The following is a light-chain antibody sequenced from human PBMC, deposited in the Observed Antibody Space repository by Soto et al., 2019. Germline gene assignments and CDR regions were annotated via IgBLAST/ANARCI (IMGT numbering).Light chain of an antibody. J-gene: IGLJ1*01. Sequence: QSALTQPASVSGSPGQSITISCTGTSSDVGSYNLVSWYQQHPGKAPKLMIYEGSKRPSGVSNRLSGSKSANTASLTISGLQAEDEADYYCSSYASSTAYVFGTGTKVTVL. CDR2: EGS. CDR3: SSYASSTAYV. CDR1: SSDVGSYNL. V-gene: IGLV2-14*02.